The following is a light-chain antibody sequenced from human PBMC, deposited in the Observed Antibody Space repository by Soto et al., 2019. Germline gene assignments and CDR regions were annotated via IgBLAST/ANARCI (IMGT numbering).Light chain of an antibody. CDR1: QSLSGNY. CDR2: RAS. V-gene: IGKV3-20*01. CDR3: QHYGASPWT. Sequence: NVLTQSPGTLSLSPGERATLSCRASQSLSGNYLAWYQQKPGQAPRVLIYRASIRATGISDRFSGSGSGTDFTLTISRLEPEEFAVYYCQHYGASPWTFGQGTKVEIK. J-gene: IGKJ1*01.